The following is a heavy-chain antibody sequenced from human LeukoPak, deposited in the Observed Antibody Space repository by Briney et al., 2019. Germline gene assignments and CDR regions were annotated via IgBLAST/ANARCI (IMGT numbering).Heavy chain of an antibody. V-gene: IGHV3-21*01. CDR3: ARDLYIAARALGY. CDR1: GFTFSSYS. Sequence: GGSLRLSCAASGFTFSSYSMNWVRQAPGKGLEWVSSISSSSSYIYYADSVKGRFTISRDNAKNSLYLQMNSLRAEDTAVYYCARDLYIAARALGYWGQGTLVTVSS. CDR2: ISSSSSYI. J-gene: IGHJ4*02. D-gene: IGHD6-6*01.